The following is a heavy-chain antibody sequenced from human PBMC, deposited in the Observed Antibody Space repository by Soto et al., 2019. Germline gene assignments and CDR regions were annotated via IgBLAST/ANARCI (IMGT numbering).Heavy chain of an antibody. J-gene: IGHJ5*02. D-gene: IGHD3-10*01. V-gene: IGHV1-18*01. Sequence: ASVKVSCKASGYTFTSYGISWVRQAPGQGLEWMGWISAYNGNTNYAQKLQGGVTMTTDTSTSTAYMELRGLRSDDTAVYYCARGGRGKYYYGSGSSAWFDPWGQGTLVTVSS. CDR1: GYTFTSYG. CDR2: ISAYNGNT. CDR3: ARGGRGKYYYGSGSSAWFDP.